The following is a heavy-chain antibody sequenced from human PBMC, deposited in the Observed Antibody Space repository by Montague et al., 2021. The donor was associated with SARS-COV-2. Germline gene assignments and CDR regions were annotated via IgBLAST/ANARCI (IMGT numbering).Heavy chain of an antibody. J-gene: IGHJ3*02. Sequence: SLRLSCAASGFTFISYGMSWVRQAPGKGLGWVSSISGSGGRTYYADSVKGRFTISRDNSKNMLYLQMNSLRADDTAIYYCAKRPLGGAFDIWGQGTMVTVSS. CDR2: ISGSGGRT. D-gene: IGHD7-27*01. CDR3: AKRPLGGAFDI. V-gene: IGHV3-23*01. CDR1: GFTFISYG.